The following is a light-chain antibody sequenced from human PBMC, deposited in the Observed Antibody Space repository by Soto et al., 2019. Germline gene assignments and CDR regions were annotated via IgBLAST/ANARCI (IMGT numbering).Light chain of an antibody. Sequence: EIGMTQSPATLSVSPGERATLSCRASQSVSSNLAWYQQKPGQAPRLLIYGASTRATGIPARFSGSGSGTEFTLTISCLQSEDFATYYCQQYYSYPGTFGPGTKVAIK. J-gene: IGKJ3*01. CDR2: GAS. V-gene: IGKV3-15*01. CDR3: QQYYSYPGT. CDR1: QSVSSN.